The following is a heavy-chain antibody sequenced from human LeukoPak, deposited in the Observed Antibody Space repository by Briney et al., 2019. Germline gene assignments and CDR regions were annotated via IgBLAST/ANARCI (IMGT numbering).Heavy chain of an antibody. Sequence: GGSLRLSCAASVFTQRSYSTQCVRQAPGKGLEWVSSISSSSSYIYYADSVKGRFTISRDNAKNSLYLQMNSLRAEDTAVYYLAIAMGSDFWRGYYRHDAFDIWGQGTMVTVSS. J-gene: IGHJ3*02. CDR1: VFTQRSYS. V-gene: IGHV3-21*01. CDR3: AIAMGSDFWRGYYRHDAFDI. D-gene: IGHD3-3*01. CDR2: ISSSSSYI.